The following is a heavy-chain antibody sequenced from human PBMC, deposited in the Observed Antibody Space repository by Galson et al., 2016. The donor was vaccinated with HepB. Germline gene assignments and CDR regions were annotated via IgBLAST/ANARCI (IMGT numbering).Heavy chain of an antibody. CDR2: IQSGGDR. D-gene: IGHD1-26*01. CDR3: SRGVGALDP. Sequence: SLRLSCAVSGFSIGGNHMHWVRQRPGKGLEWVSVIQSGGDRHYVDSVKGRFSISRDNSKNTVYLQMNNLRADDKAAYYCSRGVGALDPWGQGTLATVP. CDR1: GFSIGGNH. V-gene: IGHV3-53*01. J-gene: IGHJ5*02.